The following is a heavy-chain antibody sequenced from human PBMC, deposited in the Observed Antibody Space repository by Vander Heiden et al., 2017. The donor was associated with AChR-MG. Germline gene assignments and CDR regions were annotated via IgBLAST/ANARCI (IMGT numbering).Heavy chain of an antibody. J-gene: IGHJ4*02. D-gene: IGHD2-2*01. Sequence: QVQLVESGGGVVQPGGSLRLSCAAAGFPFGGYGMRWARQAPGKGLECLEYIRSDGSATDYADSVKGRFTISRDNSKNTLSLQINSLRPEDTAVYYCALGPSGDAAAFDNWGQGTLVTVSS. CDR2: IRSDGSAT. CDR3: ALGPSGDAAAFDN. CDR1: GFPFGGYG. V-gene: IGHV3-30*02.